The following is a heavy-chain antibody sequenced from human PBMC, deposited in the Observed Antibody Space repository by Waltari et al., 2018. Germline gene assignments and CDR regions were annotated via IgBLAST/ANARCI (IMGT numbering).Heavy chain of an antibody. D-gene: IGHD2-21*01. J-gene: IGHJ4*02. Sequence: VQLVQSGAEVKTPGSSVKFSCKASGGTFSSYAISWVRQAPGQGLEWMGRIIPIFGTANYAQKFQGRVTITADKSTSTAYMELSSLRSEDTAVYYCAREAYCGGDCYYESDYWGQGTLVTVSS. V-gene: IGHV1-69*08. CDR1: GGTFSSYA. CDR3: AREAYCGGDCYYESDY. CDR2: IIPIFGTA.